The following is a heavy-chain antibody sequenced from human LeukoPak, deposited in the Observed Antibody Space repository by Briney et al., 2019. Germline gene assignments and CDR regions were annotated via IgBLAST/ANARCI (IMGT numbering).Heavy chain of an antibody. CDR3: SRDSSGYYLY. J-gene: IGHJ4*02. CDR2: IYSGGST. CDR1: GFTVSSNY. D-gene: IGHD3-22*01. V-gene: IGHV3-53*01. Sequence: GGSLRLSCAASGFTVSSNYMSWVRQAPGKGLEWVSVIYSGGSTYYADSVRGRFTISRDNSKNTLYLQMNSLRAEDTAVYYCSRDSSGYYLYWGQGTLVTVSS.